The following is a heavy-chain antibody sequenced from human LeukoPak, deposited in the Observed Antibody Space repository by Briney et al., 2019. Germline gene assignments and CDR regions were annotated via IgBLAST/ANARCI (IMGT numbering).Heavy chain of an antibody. V-gene: IGHV4-31*03. CDR2: IYYSGST. Sequence: SETLSLTCTVSGGSISSGGYYWSWIRQHPGKGLEWIGYIYYSGSTYYNPSLKSRVTISVDTSKNQFSLKLSSVTAADTAVYYCARAITGTTGIDDAFDIWGQGTMVTVSS. CDR3: ARAITGTTGIDDAFDI. CDR1: GGSISSGGYY. D-gene: IGHD1-20*01. J-gene: IGHJ3*02.